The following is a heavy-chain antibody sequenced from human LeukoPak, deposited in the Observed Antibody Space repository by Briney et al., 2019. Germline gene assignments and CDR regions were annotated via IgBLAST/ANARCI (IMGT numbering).Heavy chain of an antibody. CDR3: AKAPRSGWSPTYFDY. D-gene: IGHD6-19*01. Sequence: PGGSLRLSCAASGFTFSCCGIHWVRQAPGKGLEWVTFVRNDGSDKYYADSVKGRFTISRDNSKNTVYLQMNSLRAEDTAVYYCAKAPRSGWSPTYFDYWGQGTLVTVSS. CDR1: GFTFSCCG. V-gene: IGHV3-30*02. J-gene: IGHJ4*02. CDR2: VRNDGSDK.